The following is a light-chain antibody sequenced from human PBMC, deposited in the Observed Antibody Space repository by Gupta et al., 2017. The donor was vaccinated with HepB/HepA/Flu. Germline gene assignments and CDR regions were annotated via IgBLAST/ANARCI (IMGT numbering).Light chain of an antibody. V-gene: IGLV2-11*01. Sequence: QSALTQPRSVSGSPRQSVTISCTGTCRDVGNYDYFSWYQQHPAKVPKLIIYDVNNRPSGAPDRFSGSKSGNTASLTISAPQADDEADYYCCSYAGTNTLVFGGGTKLTVL. J-gene: IGLJ3*02. CDR1: CRDVGNYDY. CDR2: DVN. CDR3: CSYAGTNTLV.